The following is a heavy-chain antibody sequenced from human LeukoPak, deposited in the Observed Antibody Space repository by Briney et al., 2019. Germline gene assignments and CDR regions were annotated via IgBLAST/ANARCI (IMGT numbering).Heavy chain of an antibody. V-gene: IGHV3-21*01. D-gene: IGHD3-3*01. CDR2: ISSSSSYI. CDR3: ARVWPDFWSGYYDY. J-gene: IGHJ4*02. CDR1: GFTFSSYS. Sequence: PGGSLRLSCAASGFTFSSYSMNWVRQAPGKGLEWVSSISSSSSYIYYADSVKGRFTISRDNAKNSLYLQMNSLRAEDTAVYYCARVWPDFWSGYYDYWGQGTLVTVSS.